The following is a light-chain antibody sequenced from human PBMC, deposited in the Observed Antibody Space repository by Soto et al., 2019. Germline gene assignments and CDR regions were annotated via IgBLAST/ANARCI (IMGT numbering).Light chain of an antibody. CDR3: QQYDTDFRT. CDR1: QSISNW. V-gene: IGKV1-5*03. J-gene: IGKJ1*01. Sequence: DIQMTQSPSTLSASVGDRVTITCRASQSISNWLAWYQQKPGKAPKLLIYKASSLESGVPSRFSGSGYGTEFTLTVSSLQPDDFATYYCQQYDTDFRTFGQGTKVEIK. CDR2: KAS.